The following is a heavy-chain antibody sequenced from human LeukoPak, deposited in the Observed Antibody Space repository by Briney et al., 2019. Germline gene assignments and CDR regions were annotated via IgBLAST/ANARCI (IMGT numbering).Heavy chain of an antibody. CDR1: GYTFTGYY. D-gene: IGHD2-2*01. CDR3: ARDRGYCSSTSCYHESYYYYYGMDV. J-gene: IGHJ6*02. V-gene: IGHV1-2*02. CDR2: INPNSGGT. Sequence: GASVKVSCKASGYTFTGYYMHWVRQAPGQGLEWMGWINPNSGGTNYAQKFQGRVTMTRDTSISTAYMELSRLRSDDTAVYYCARDRGYCSSTSCYHESYYYYYGMDVWGQGTTVTVSS.